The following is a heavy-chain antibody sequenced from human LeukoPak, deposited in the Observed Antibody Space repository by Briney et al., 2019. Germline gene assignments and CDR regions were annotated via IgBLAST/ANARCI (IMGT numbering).Heavy chain of an antibody. Sequence: ASVKLSCKASGYTFTGYSMHWVRQAPGQGLEWMGWINPNSGGTNYAQTFQGRVTMTRDTSISTAYMELSRLRSDDTAVYYCARVYRVVGAVDAFDIWGQGTMVTVSS. J-gene: IGHJ3*02. CDR1: GYTFTGYS. CDR3: ARVYRVVGAVDAFDI. CDR2: INPNSGGT. D-gene: IGHD1-26*01. V-gene: IGHV1-2*02.